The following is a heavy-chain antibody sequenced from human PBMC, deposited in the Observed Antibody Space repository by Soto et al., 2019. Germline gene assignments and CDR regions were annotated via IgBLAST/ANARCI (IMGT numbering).Heavy chain of an antibody. CDR1: GASIRSNNR. CDR2: IFHSGST. CDR3: ARVYSGSYSDS. V-gene: IGHV4-4*02. D-gene: IGHD1-26*01. Sequence: QVQLQESGPGLVKPSGTLSLTCAVSGASIRSNNRWRWVRQSPGKVLEWIGEIFHSGSTNYNPSLKTRLTISVDKSKNQFSLKMSSVTAADTAVYYCARVYSGSYSDSWGRGTLVTVSS. J-gene: IGHJ4*02.